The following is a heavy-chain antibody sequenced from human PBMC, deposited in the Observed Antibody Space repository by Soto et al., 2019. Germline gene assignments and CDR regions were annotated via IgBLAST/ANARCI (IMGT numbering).Heavy chain of an antibody. CDR2: IYYSGST. J-gene: IGHJ6*02. CDR3: ARDLDWGSGYYYGMDV. CDR1: GGSISSGDYY. Sequence: QVQLQESGPGLVKPSQTLSLTCTVSGGSISSGDYYWSWIRQPPGKGLEWIGYIYYSGSTYYNPSLKSRVTISVDTSKNQFSLKLSSVTAADTAVYYCARDLDWGSGYYYGMDVWGQGTTVTVSS. D-gene: IGHD3-16*01. V-gene: IGHV4-30-4*01.